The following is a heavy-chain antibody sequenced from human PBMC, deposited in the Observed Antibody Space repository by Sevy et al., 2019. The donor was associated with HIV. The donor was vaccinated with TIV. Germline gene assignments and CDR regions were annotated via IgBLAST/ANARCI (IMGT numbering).Heavy chain of an antibody. CDR2: ISSSSSYI. J-gene: IGHJ6*02. CDR1: GFTFSRYS. V-gene: IGHV3-21*01. CDR3: ARDRDGSGSSGGYGMDV. Sequence: GGSLRLSCVDSGFTFSRYSMNWVRQAPGKGLEWVSSISSSSSYIYYGHSAKGRFTISRDNAKNSLYMQMNSLRAEDTAVYYCARDRDGSGSSGGYGMDVWGQGTTVTVSS. D-gene: IGHD3-10*01.